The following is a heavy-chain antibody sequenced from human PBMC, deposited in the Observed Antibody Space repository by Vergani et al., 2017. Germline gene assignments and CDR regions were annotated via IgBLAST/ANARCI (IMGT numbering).Heavy chain of an antibody. CDR2: IIPIFGIA. Sequence: QVQLVQSGAEVKKPGSSVKVSCKASGGTFSSYAISWVRQAPGQGLEWMGGIIPIFGIANYAQKFQGRVTITADKSTSTAYMELSSLRSEDTAVYYCARDSFSSSWFIDAFDIWGQGTMVTVSS. J-gene: IGHJ3*02. D-gene: IGHD6-13*01. V-gene: IGHV1-69*17. CDR3: ARDSFSSSWFIDAFDI. CDR1: GGTFSSYA.